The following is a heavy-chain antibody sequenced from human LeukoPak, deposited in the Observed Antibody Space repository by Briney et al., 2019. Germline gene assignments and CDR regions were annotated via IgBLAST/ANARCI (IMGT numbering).Heavy chain of an antibody. Sequence: PGGSLRLSCAASGFTFSSYGMHWVRQAPGKGLEWVAFIRYDGSNKYYADSVKGRFTISRDNSKNTLYLQMNSLRAEDTAVYHCAKDEASRIAVAGFFDYWGQGTLVTVSS. J-gene: IGHJ4*02. CDR2: IRYDGSNK. CDR3: AKDEASRIAVAGFFDY. CDR1: GFTFSSYG. V-gene: IGHV3-30*02. D-gene: IGHD6-19*01.